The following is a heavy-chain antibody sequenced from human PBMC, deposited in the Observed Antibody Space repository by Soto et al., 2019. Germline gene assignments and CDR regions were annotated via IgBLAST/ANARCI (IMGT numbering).Heavy chain of an antibody. D-gene: IGHD6-13*01. J-gene: IGHJ4*02. V-gene: IGHV3-11*01. CDR3: ARDIEPPGLFFDY. CDR2: VSTSGSTV. Sequence: PGVSLRLSCPASGFSFNHYYMNWFHQAPGKGLEWISYVSTSGSTVYYADSVKGRFTISRDNAKNSLFLQMNSLRAEDTAVYYCARDIEPPGLFFDYWGQGTLVTVSS. CDR1: GFSFNHYY.